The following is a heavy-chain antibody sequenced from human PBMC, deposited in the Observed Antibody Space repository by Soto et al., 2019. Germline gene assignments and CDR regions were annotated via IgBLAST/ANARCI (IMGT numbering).Heavy chain of an antibody. D-gene: IGHD6-25*01. Sequence: QVQLVESGGGVVQPGRSLRLSCAASGFTFSSYGMHWVRQAPGKGLEWVAVISYDGSNKYYADSVKGRFTISRDNSKNTLYLLMNSLRAEDTAVYYCAKDRRPNYYYGMDVW. J-gene: IGHJ6*01. CDR3: AKDRRPNYYYGMDV. CDR2: ISYDGSNK. CDR1: GFTFSSYG. V-gene: IGHV3-30*18.